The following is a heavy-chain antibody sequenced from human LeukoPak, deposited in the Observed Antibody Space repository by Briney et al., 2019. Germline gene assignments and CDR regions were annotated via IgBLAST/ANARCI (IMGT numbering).Heavy chain of an antibody. CDR2: IKQDGSEI. J-gene: IGHJ4*02. CDR1: GFTFSGYW. V-gene: IGHV3-7*01. CDR3: ATSAATGIIDY. D-gene: IGHD6-13*01. Sequence: GSLRLSCAASGFTFSGYWMSWVRQAPGKGLEWVANIKQDGSEIYYVDSVKGRFTVSRDNAKNSLYLQMNSLRAEDTAVYYCATSAATGIIDYWGQGILVTVSS.